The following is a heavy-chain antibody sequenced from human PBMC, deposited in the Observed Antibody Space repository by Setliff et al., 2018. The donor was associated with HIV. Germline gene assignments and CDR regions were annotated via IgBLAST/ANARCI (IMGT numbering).Heavy chain of an antibody. D-gene: IGHD1-26*01. V-gene: IGHV1-69*05. Sequence: SVKVSCKSSAGSFSIFAINWVRQAPGQGLEWLGGVMTIFSTTNYARKFQGRVTLTTDESTGTAYMELSNLRSEDTAVYSCATEGAGGRYQRARALDVWGQGTRGTVSS. CDR2: VMTIFSTT. J-gene: IGHJ3*01. CDR1: AGSFSIFA. CDR3: ATEGAGGRYQRARALDV.